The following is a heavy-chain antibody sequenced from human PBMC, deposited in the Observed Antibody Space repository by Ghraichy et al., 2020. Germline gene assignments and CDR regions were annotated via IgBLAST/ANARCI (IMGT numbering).Heavy chain of an antibody. CDR1: GYSINNGYY. D-gene: IGHD6-13*01. J-gene: IGHJ4*02. V-gene: IGHV4-38-2*02. Sequence: PETLSLTCNVSGYSINNGYYWGWIRQSPGKGLEWLGSMYHRGTANYNPSLKSRVTISVDTSKNQFSLKLNSVTAEDTAVYYCARDRTASIVAAGVDSWGQGILVTVSS. CDR2: MYHRGTA. CDR3: ARDRTASIVAAGVDS.